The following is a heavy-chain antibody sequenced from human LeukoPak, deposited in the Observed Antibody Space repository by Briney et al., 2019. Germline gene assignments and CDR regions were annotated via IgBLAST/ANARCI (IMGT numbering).Heavy chain of an antibody. CDR1: GGSISSSSYY. J-gene: IGHJ6*02. Sequence: SETLSLTCTVSGGSISSSSYYWGWIRQPPGKGLEWIGSIYYSGSTYYNPSLKSRVTISVDTSKNQFSLKLSSVTAAETAVYYCASGYCSGGRCGSLYYYYGMDVWGQGTTVTVSS. V-gene: IGHV4-39*01. CDR3: ASGYCSGGRCGSLYYYYGMDV. D-gene: IGHD2-15*01. CDR2: IYYSGST.